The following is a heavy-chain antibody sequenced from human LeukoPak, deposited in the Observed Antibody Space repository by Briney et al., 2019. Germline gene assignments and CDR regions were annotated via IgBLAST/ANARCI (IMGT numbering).Heavy chain of an antibody. CDR2: IDHSGST. D-gene: IGHD3-9*01. V-gene: IGHV4-34*01. CDR3: ARGLTS. CDR1: GGSFSGYY. J-gene: IGHJ4*02. Sequence: SETLSLTCAVYGGSFSGYYWSWIRQPPGKGLEWIGEIDHSGSTNYNPSLKSRVTISVDTSKNQFSLKLSSVTAADTAVYYCARGLTSWGQGTLVTVSS.